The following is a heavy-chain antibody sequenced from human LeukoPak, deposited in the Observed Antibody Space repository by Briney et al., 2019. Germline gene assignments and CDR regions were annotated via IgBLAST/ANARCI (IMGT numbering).Heavy chain of an antibody. D-gene: IGHD3-10*01. CDR3: ASENYGSGSYFVSGMDV. V-gene: IGHV1-46*03. Sequence: ASVKVSCKASGYTFTSYYVHWVRQAPGQGLEWMGIINPSGGSTSYAQKFQGRVTMTRDTSTSTVYMELSSLRSEDTAVYYCASENYGSGSYFVSGMDVWGKGTTVTVSS. CDR1: GYTFTSYY. CDR2: INPSGGST. J-gene: IGHJ6*04.